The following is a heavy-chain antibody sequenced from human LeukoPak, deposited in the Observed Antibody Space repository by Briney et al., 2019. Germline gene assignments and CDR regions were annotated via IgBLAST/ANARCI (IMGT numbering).Heavy chain of an antibody. Sequence: GRSLRLSCAVSGFTFSSYGMHWVRHAPGKGLEWVAYIRYDGSNKYYADSVKGRFTISRHNAKNSLYLQMNSLRAEDTAVYYGARVLRPYGDYPYFDYWGQGTLVTVSS. J-gene: IGHJ4*02. CDR3: ARVLRPYGDYPYFDY. V-gene: IGHV3-30*02. D-gene: IGHD4-17*01. CDR2: IRYDGSNK. CDR1: GFTFSSYG.